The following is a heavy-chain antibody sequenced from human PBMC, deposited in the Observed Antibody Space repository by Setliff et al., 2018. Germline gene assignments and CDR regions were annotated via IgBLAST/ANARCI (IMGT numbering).Heavy chain of an antibody. CDR3: AREGVGFRFYYAYMDV. Sequence: GGSLRLSCAASGFTFSSFWMSWVRQAPGKGLEWVAVIWYDGSNKYYADSVKGRFTISRDNSKNTLYLQMNSLRAEDTAVYYCAREGVGFRFYYAYMDVWGKGTTVTVSS. J-gene: IGHJ6*03. CDR1: GFTFSSFW. V-gene: IGHV3-33*08. CDR2: IWYDGSNK. D-gene: IGHD3-10*01.